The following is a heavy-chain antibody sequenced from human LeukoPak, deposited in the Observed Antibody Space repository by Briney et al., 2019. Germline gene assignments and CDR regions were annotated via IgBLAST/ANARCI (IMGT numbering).Heavy chain of an antibody. J-gene: IGHJ3*02. CDR1: GYSFTSSW. Sequence: GESLKISCQASGYSFTSSWIGWVRQIPGKGLEWMVIIYPGDSDIISSPSFQGQVTISADKSISTAYLQWGSLKASDTAMYFCARHRPVDTALSYRGAFDIWGQGTMVTVSS. CDR3: ARHRPVDTALSYRGAFDI. V-gene: IGHV5-51*01. CDR2: IYPGDSDI. D-gene: IGHD5-18*01.